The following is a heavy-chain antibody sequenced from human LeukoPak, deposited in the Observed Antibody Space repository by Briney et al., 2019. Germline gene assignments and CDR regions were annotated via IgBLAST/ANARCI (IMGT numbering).Heavy chain of an antibody. Sequence: SETLSLTCTVSGDSISNYYWGWIRQPPGKGLEWIGSIYYSGSTYYNPSLKSRVTISVDTSKNQFSLKLSSVTAADTAVYYCARVEYYYDSSGYPPWYFDLWGRGTLVTVSS. D-gene: IGHD3-22*01. CDR1: GDSISNYY. CDR3: ARVEYYYDSSGYPPWYFDL. J-gene: IGHJ2*01. CDR2: IYYSGST. V-gene: IGHV4-39*07.